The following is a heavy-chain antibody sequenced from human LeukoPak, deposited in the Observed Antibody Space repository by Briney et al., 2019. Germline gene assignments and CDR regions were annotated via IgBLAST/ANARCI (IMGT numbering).Heavy chain of an antibody. Sequence: GGSLRLSCAASGFTFSSYSMNWVRQAPGKGLEWVSSISSSSSYIYYADSVKGRFTISRDNAKNSLYLQMNSLRAEDTAVYYCARSLDYLEYYFDYWGQGTLVTVSS. V-gene: IGHV3-21*01. J-gene: IGHJ4*02. CDR3: ARSLDYLEYYFDY. CDR2: ISSSSSYI. D-gene: IGHD3-16*01. CDR1: GFTFSSYS.